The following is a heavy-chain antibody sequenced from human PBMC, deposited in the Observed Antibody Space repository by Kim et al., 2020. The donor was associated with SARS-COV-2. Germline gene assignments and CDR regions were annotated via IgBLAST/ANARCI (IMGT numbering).Heavy chain of an antibody. J-gene: IGHJ6*02. CDR3: AKVEGGLYYYYYGMDV. Sequence: GGSLRLSCAASGFTFSSYAMSWVRQAPGKGLEWVSAISGSGGSTYYADSVKGRFTISRDNSKNTLYLQMNSLRAEDTAVYYCAKVEGGLYYYYYGMDVWGQGTTVTVSS. V-gene: IGHV3-23*01. CDR2: ISGSGGST. D-gene: IGHD3-16*01. CDR1: GFTFSSYA.